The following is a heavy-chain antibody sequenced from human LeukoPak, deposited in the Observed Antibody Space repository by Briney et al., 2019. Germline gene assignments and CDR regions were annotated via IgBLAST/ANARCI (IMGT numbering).Heavy chain of an antibody. D-gene: IGHD1-26*01. Sequence: SVKVSCKASGYTFTSYYMHWVRQAPGQGLEWMGGIIPIFGTANYAQKFQGRVTITADKSTSTAYMELSSLRSEDTAVYYCAREARVGATTVAFDYWGQGTLVTVSS. V-gene: IGHV1-69*06. CDR3: AREARVGATTVAFDY. J-gene: IGHJ4*02. CDR1: GYTFTSYY. CDR2: IIPIFGTA.